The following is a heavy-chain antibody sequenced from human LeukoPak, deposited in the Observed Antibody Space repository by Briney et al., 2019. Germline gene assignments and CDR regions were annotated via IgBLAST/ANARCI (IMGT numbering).Heavy chain of an antibody. V-gene: IGHV3-74*01. J-gene: IGHJ3*02. CDR3: ARDSDAGAFDI. CDR2: INHDGSST. CDR1: GFTFSSFW. D-gene: IGHD3-10*01. Sequence: GGSLRLSCAVSGFTFSSFWMHWVHQAPGKGLVWVSRINHDGSSTIYVDSVKGRFTISRDNAKSTLYLQMNSLRAEDTAVYYCARDSDAGAFDIWGQGTMVTVSS.